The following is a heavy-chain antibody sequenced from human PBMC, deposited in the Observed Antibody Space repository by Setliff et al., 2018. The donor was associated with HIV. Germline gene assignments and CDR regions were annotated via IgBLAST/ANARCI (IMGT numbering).Heavy chain of an antibody. CDR1: GYSISSGYY. D-gene: IGHD3-22*01. Sequence: SETLSLTCAVSGYSISSGYYWGWIRQPPGKGLEWIGSIYHSGSTYYNPSLKSRVTISIDTSKNQFSLNLTSVTAADTAVYYCASRIYYYDSNNFLREEGFDPWGQGTLVTVSS. V-gene: IGHV4-38-2*01. CDR3: ASRIYYYDSNNFLREEGFDP. CDR2: IYHSGST. J-gene: IGHJ5*02.